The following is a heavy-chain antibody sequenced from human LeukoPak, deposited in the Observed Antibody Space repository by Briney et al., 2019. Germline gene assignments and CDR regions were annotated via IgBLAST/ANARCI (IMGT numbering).Heavy chain of an antibody. CDR2: IPYDGSNK. CDR3: VRGAYSSSWFNFDN. CDR1: GFTFSSYA. J-gene: IGHJ4*02. D-gene: IGHD6-13*01. Sequence: VGSLRLSCAASGFTFSSYAMHWVRQAPGKGLEWVALIPYDGSNKYYADSVKGRFTVSRDNSKNTLYLQMNSLRAEDTAVYYCVRGAYSSSWFNFDNWGEGTLVTVSS. V-gene: IGHV3-30*04.